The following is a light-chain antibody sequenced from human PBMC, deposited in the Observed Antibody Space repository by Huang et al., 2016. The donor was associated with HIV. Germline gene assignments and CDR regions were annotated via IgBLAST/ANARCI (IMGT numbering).Light chain of an antibody. CDR3: QHYNNWPPWT. Sequence: EIVMTQSPATLSVSPGERATLSCRASQGVSNNIAWYQQKPGQTPGLLIHGASTRATGSAAKFSGRGSGTDFTLTSTSLQPEDSAVYYCQHYNNWPPWTFGPGTQVEI. CDR2: GAS. J-gene: IGKJ1*01. V-gene: IGKV3D-15*01. CDR1: QGVSNN.